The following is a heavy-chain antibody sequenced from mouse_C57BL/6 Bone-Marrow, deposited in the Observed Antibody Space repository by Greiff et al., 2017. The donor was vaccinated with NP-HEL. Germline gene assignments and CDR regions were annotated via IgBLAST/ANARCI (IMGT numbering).Heavy chain of an antibody. V-gene: IGHV14-1*01. Sequence: LVESGAELVRPGASVKLSCTASGFNIKDYYMHWVKQRPEQGLEWIGRIDPEDGDTEYAPKFQGKATMTADTSSNTAYLQLSSLTSEDTAVYYCTIDGYYRDWYFDVWGTGTTVTVSS. CDR3: TIDGYYRDWYFDV. J-gene: IGHJ1*03. CDR2: IDPEDGDT. CDR1: GFNIKDYY. D-gene: IGHD2-3*01.